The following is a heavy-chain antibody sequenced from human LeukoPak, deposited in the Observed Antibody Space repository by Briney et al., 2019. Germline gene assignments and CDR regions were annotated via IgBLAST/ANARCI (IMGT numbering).Heavy chain of an antibody. D-gene: IGHD2-15*01. Sequence: EASVKVSCKASGYTFTGYYMHWVRQAPGQGLEWMGWINPNSGGTNYAQKFQGRGTMTRDTSISTAYMELSRLRSEDTAVYYCARGGEGRILVVAASRRNWFDPWGQGTLVTVSS. CDR3: ARGGEGRILVVAASRRNWFDP. V-gene: IGHV1-2*02. CDR2: INPNSGGT. CDR1: GYTFTGYY. J-gene: IGHJ5*02.